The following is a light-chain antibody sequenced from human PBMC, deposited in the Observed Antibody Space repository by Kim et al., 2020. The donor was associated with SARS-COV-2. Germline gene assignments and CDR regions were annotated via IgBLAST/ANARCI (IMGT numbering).Light chain of an antibody. CDR2: GAS. J-gene: IGKJ1*01. CDR3: QQYHKWPRT. V-gene: IGKV3-15*01. Sequence: EIVMTQSPATLSVSPGERATLSCRASQSVSGTLAWYQQKPGQAPRLLIYGASTRATGIPARFSGSGSGTEFTLTISSLQSEDLALYYCQQYHKWPRTFGQGTKVDIK. CDR1: QSVSGT.